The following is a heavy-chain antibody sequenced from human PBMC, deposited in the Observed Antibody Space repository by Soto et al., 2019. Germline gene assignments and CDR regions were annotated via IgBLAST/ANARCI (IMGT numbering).Heavy chain of an antibody. V-gene: IGHV3-64D*06. J-gene: IGHJ3*02. CDR2: ISSNGGST. Sequence: GGSLRLSCSASGFTFSSYAMHWVRQAPGKGLEYVSAISSNGGSTYYADSVKGRFTISRDNSKNTLYLQMSSLRAEDTAVYYCVKAGNWGLGEGDAFDIWGQGTMVTVSS. D-gene: IGHD7-27*01. CDR1: GFTFSSYA. CDR3: VKAGNWGLGEGDAFDI.